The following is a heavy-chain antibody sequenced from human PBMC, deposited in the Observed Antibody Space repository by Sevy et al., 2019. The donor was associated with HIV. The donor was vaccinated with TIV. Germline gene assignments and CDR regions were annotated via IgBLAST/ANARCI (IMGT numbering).Heavy chain of an antibody. V-gene: IGHV1-24*01. Sequence: ASVKVSCKVSGYTLTELSMHWVRQAPGKGLEWMGGFDPEDGETIYAQKFQGRVTMTEDTSTDTAYVELSSLRSEDTAVYYCATDRHSSGWYGYYFDYWGQGTLVTVSS. D-gene: IGHD6-19*01. CDR3: ATDRHSSGWYGYYFDY. CDR2: FDPEDGET. J-gene: IGHJ4*02. CDR1: GYTLTELS.